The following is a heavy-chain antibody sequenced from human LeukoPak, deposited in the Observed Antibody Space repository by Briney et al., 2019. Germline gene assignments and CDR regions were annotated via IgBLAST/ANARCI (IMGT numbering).Heavy chain of an antibody. CDR3: ARDPYNTLYYYYYMDV. J-gene: IGHJ6*03. CDR2: IKQDGSEK. CDR1: GFTVSSNY. Sequence: PGGSLRLSCAASGFTVSSNYMSWVRQAPGKGLEWVANIKQDGSEKYYVDSVKGRFTISRDNAKNSLYLQMNSPRAEDTAVYYCARDPYNTLYYYYYMDVWGKGTTVTVSS. D-gene: IGHD3-10*01. V-gene: IGHV3-7*01.